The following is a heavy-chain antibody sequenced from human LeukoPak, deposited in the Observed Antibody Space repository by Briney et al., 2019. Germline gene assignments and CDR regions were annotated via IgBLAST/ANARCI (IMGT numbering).Heavy chain of an antibody. D-gene: IGHD2-2*01. V-gene: IGHV3-23*01. CDR3: ARGGPYCSSTSCYFRYFDY. CDR1: GFTFSSYA. Sequence: GGFLRLSCAASGFTFSSYAMSWVRQAPGKGLEWVSAIGGSGGSTYYADSVKGRFTISRDNAKNSLYLQMNSLRAEDTAVYYCARGGPYCSSTSCYFRYFDYWGQGTLVTVSS. CDR2: IGGSGGST. J-gene: IGHJ4*02.